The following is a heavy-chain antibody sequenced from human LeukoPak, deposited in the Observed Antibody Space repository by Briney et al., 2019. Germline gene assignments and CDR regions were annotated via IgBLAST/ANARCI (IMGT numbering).Heavy chain of an antibody. V-gene: IGHV1-2*06. CDR1: GYTFTGYY. CDR3: ARGVAGTTNWFDP. CDR2: INPNSGGT. D-gene: IGHD6-19*01. J-gene: IGHJ5*02. Sequence: ASVKVSCKAPGYTFTGYYMHWVRQAPGQGLEWMGRINPNSGGTNYAQKLQGRVTMTTDTSTSTAYMELRSLKSDDTAVYYCARGVAGTTNWFDPWGQGTLVTVSS.